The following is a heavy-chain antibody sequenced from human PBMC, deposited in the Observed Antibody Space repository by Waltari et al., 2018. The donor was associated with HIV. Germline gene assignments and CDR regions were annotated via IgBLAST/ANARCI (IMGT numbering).Heavy chain of an antibody. D-gene: IGHD4-17*01. CDR2: IIPIFGTA. CDR3: ARDGVRASMTTVTTGYNWFDP. Sequence: QVQLVQSGAEVKKPGSSVKVSCKASGGTFSSYAISWVRQAPGQGLEWMGGIIPIFGTANYAQKFQGRVTITADKSTSTAYMELSSLRSEDTAVYYCARDGVRASMTTVTTGYNWFDPWGQGTLVTVSS. CDR1: GGTFSSYA. J-gene: IGHJ5*02. V-gene: IGHV1-69*06.